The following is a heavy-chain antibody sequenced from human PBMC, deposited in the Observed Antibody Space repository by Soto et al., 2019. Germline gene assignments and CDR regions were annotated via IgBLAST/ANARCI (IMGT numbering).Heavy chain of an antibody. J-gene: IGHJ3*02. Sequence: QVQLQESGPGLVKPSETLSLTCTVSGGSINSYYYSWFRQPPVKGLEWIGYIYYSGSTNYNPSLRSRVTISVDTSKNQFSLKLSSVTAADTAVYYCARGDLDTDAFDIWGQGTVVTVSS. CDR3: ARGDLDTDAFDI. CDR1: GGSINSYY. V-gene: IGHV4-59*01. CDR2: IYYSGST. D-gene: IGHD3-16*01.